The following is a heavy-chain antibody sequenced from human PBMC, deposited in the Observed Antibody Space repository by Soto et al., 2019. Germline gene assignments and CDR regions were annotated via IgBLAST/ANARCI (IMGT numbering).Heavy chain of an antibody. CDR2: IFSSGGST. CDR1: DFSFSSYA. V-gene: IGHV3-23*05. Sequence: PGESLRLSCTVSDFSFSSYAKCWIRNAPRPGLDWDSGIFSSGGSTSYSDPVKGRCTSSRDNSKNGLYLQMHSLRAEDTAVYYCAKSRNWNCYDRGGYYGLVLDHWGSGS. J-gene: IGHJ4*02. D-gene: IGHD3-22*01. CDR3: AKSRNWNCYDRGGYYGLVLDH.